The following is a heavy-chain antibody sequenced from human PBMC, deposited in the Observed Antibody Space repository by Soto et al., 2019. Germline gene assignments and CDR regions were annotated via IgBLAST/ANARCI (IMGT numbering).Heavy chain of an antibody. CDR2: IGTAGDT. J-gene: IGHJ3*02. D-gene: IGHD2-21*02. Sequence: GGSLRLSCAASGFTFSSYDMHWVRQATGKGLEWVSAIGTAGDTYYPGSVKGRFTISRENAKNTLYLQMNSLRAEDTAVYYCAKDLSGVVTANDAFDIWGQGTMVTVSS. CDR3: AKDLSGVVTANDAFDI. CDR1: GFTFSSYD. V-gene: IGHV3-13*01.